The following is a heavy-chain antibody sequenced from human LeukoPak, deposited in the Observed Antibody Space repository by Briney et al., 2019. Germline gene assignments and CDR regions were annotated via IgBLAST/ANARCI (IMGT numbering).Heavy chain of an antibody. Sequence: SQTLSLTCAISGDSVSSNSAAWNWIRQSPSRGLEWLGRIYYRSKWYNDYAVSVKSRITINPDTSKNQFSLQLNSVTPEDTAVYYCARTTMVRGQNWFDPWGQGTLVTVSS. D-gene: IGHD3-10*01. CDR2: IYYRSKWYN. V-gene: IGHV6-1*01. CDR3: ARTTMVRGQNWFDP. J-gene: IGHJ5*02. CDR1: GDSVSSNSAA.